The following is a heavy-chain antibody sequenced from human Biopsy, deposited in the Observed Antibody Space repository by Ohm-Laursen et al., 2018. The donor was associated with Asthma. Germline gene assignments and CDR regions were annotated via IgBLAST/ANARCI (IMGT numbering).Heavy chain of an antibody. CDR1: GDSFSNYA. CDR2: LIPVLGTA. V-gene: IGHV1-69*13. J-gene: IGHJ3*02. D-gene: IGHD3-9*01. Sequence: SVKVSCKVSGDSFSNYAISWVRQAPRQGLEWMGGLIPVLGTADYAQMFEGRVTITADESTSTAYMDLSSLRSEDTAVYYCARTYYDFLTGQVKDGFDMWGQGTMVTVAS. CDR3: ARTYYDFLTGQVKDGFDM.